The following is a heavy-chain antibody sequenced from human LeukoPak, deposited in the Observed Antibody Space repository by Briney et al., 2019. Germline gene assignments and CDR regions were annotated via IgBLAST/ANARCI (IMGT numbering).Heavy chain of an antibody. Sequence: GGSLRLSCTASGINFRAYWMSWVRQAPGKGLEWVSGISGSGDTTYYADSVKGRFTISRDNSKNTVYLQMNSLRAEDTAVYYCAKGIAVAGNSQYFDYWGQGTLVIVSS. V-gene: IGHV3-23*01. D-gene: IGHD6-19*01. J-gene: IGHJ4*02. CDR2: ISGSGDTT. CDR1: GINFRAYW. CDR3: AKGIAVAGNSQYFDY.